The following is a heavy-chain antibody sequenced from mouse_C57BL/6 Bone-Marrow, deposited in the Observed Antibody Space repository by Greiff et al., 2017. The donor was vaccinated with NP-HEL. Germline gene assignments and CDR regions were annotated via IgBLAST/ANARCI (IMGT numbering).Heavy chain of an antibody. J-gene: IGHJ4*01. D-gene: IGHD4-1*01. CDR2: IDPANGNT. CDR3: ARLRAKLTETNYAMGY. Sequence: EVKLVESVAELVRPGASVKLSCTASGFNIKNTYMHWVKQRPEQGLEWIGRIDPANGNTKYAPKFQGKATITADTSSNTAYLQLSSLTSEDTAIYYCARLRAKLTETNYAMGYWGQGTSVTVSS. V-gene: IGHV14-3*01. CDR1: GFNIKNTY.